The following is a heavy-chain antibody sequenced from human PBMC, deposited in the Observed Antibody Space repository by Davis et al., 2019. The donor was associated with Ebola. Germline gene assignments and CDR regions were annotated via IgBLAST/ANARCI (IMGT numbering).Heavy chain of an antibody. Sequence: GESLKISCAASGFTFSSYAMHWVRQAPGKGLEWVSTITSSGGSTYYADSVKGRFSVSRDSSRSTLSLQMNSLRAEDTAVYYCVKGAFSMPLDFWGQGTLVTVSS. CDR3: VKGAFSMPLDF. J-gene: IGHJ4*02. D-gene: IGHD2-2*01. CDR2: ITSSGGST. CDR1: GFTFSSYA. V-gene: IGHV3-23*01.